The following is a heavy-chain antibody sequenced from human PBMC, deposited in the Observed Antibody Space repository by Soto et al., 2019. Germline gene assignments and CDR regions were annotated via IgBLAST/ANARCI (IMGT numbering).Heavy chain of an antibody. CDR3: ASSGYGSYFDY. J-gene: IGHJ4*02. Sequence: GGSPRLSCAASGFTFSSYGMHWVRQAPGKGLEWVAVISYDGSNKYYADSVKGRFTISRDNSKNTLYLQMNSLRAEDTAVYYCASSGYGSYFDYWGQGTLVTVSS. D-gene: IGHD5-12*01. CDR1: GFTFSSYG. CDR2: ISYDGSNK. V-gene: IGHV3-30*03.